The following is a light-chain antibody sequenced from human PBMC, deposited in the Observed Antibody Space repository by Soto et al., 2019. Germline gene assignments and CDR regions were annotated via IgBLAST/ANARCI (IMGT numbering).Light chain of an antibody. Sequence: EIVLTQSPATLSLSPGERATLSCRASQSVSSYLAWYQQKPGQAPRLLIYDASNRATGIPARFSGSGSGTDFTLNISSLEPEDFAVYYCQQRSNWPRFGGGTKVEIK. CDR1: QSVSSY. CDR2: DAS. J-gene: IGKJ4*01. V-gene: IGKV3-11*01. CDR3: QQRSNWPR.